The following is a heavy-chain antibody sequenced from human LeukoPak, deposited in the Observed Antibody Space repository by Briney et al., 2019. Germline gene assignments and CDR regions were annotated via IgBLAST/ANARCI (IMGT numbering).Heavy chain of an antibody. D-gene: IGHD3-10*01. V-gene: IGHV7-4-1*02. J-gene: IGHJ4*02. CDR3: VRGTPTPGMDY. CDR2: IDTTTGNP. Sequence: ASVKVSCKASGYPFSAHFLNWVRQAPGQGLEWMGNIDTTTGNPRYAQDFTGRFVFSLDTSVSTAYLQITSLKADNTAAYYCVRGTPTPGMDYWGQGTQVTVSS. CDR1: GYPFSAHF.